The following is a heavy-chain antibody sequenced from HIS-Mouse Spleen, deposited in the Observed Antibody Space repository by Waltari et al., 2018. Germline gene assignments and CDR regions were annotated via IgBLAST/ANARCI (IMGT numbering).Heavy chain of an antibody. V-gene: IGHV4-34*01. D-gene: IGHD4-17*01. CDR3: ARGRSPATVTIGYYFDY. CDR2: INHSGST. Sequence: QVQLQQWGAGLLKPSETLSLTCAVYGGSFSGYYVSWIRQPPGKGLEWIGEINHSGSTNYNPSLKSRVTISVDTSKNQFSLKLSSVTAADTAVYYCARGRSPATVTIGYYFDYWGQGTLVTVSS. J-gene: IGHJ4*02. CDR1: GGSFSGYY.